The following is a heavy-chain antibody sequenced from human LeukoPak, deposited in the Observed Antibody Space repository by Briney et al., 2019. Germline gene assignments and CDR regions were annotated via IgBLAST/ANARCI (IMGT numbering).Heavy chain of an antibody. J-gene: IGHJ4*02. CDR1: GYTFTSYG. D-gene: IGHD3-10*01. CDR3: GLLRFGEPSGVDY. Sequence: ASVKVSCNASGYTFTSYGISWVRQAPGQGLEWMGWISAYNGNTNYAQKLQGRVTMTTDTSTSTAYMELRSLRSDDTAVYYCGLLRFGEPSGVDYWGQGTLVTVSS. V-gene: IGHV1-18*01. CDR2: ISAYNGNT.